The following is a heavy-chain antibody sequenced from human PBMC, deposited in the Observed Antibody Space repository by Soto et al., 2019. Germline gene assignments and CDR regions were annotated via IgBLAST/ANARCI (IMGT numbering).Heavy chain of an antibody. V-gene: IGHV3-30*03. D-gene: IGHD6-13*01. Sequence: PGGSLRLSCAASGFTFSSYGMHWVRQAPGKGLEWVAVISYDGSNKYYADSVKGRFTISRDNSKNTLYLQMNSLRADDTAMYFCARDQDIAAGGRGGFLDSWGQGTLVTVSS. CDR2: ISYDGSNK. CDR1: GFTFSSYG. J-gene: IGHJ4*02. CDR3: ARDQDIAAGGRGGFLDS.